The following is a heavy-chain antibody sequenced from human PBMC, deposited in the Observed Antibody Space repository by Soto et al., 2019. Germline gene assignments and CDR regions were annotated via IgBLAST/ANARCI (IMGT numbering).Heavy chain of an antibody. V-gene: IGHV3-30*18. Sequence: QVQLVESGGGVVQPGRSLRLSCAASGFTFSSYGMHWVRQAPGKGLEWVAVISYDGSNKYYADSVKGRFTISRDNSKNTLYLQMNSLRAEDTAVYYCANDRRDYGATPTRLDYWGQGTLVTVSS. D-gene: IGHD4-17*01. J-gene: IGHJ4*02. CDR1: GFTFSSYG. CDR2: ISYDGSNK. CDR3: ANDRRDYGATPTRLDY.